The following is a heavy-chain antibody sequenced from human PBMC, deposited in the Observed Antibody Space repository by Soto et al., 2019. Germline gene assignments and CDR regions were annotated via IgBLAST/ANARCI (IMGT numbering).Heavy chain of an antibody. Sequence: EVQLVESGGGLVQPGGSLRLSCAASGFTFSTYWMHWVRQAPGKGLVWVSRINSDGSTTDYADSVRGRFTISRDNAKNTLYLQMNSLRAEDTAVYYCARDQGYCSGGSCYVAGYWGQGTRVTVSS. J-gene: IGHJ4*02. CDR3: ARDQGYCSGGSCYVAGY. V-gene: IGHV3-74*01. CDR2: INSDGSTT. D-gene: IGHD2-15*01. CDR1: GFTFSTYW.